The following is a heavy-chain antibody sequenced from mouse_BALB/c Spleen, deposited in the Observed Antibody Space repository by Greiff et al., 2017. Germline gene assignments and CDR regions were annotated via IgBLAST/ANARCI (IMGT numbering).Heavy chain of an antibody. CDR1: GFSLTSYD. CDR3: VRDRYAMDY. CDR2: IWTGGGT. Sequence: QVQLKESGPGLVAPSQSLSITCTVSGFSLTSYDISWIRQPPGKGLEWLGVIWTGGGTNYNSAFMSRLSISKDNSKSQVFLKMNSLQTDDTAIYYCVRDRYAMDYWGQGTSVTVSS. V-gene: IGHV2-9-2*01. J-gene: IGHJ4*01.